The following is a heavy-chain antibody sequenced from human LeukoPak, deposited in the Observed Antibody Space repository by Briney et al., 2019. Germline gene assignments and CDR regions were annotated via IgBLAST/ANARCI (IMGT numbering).Heavy chain of an antibody. D-gene: IGHD1-26*01. CDR3: ARGLQLPSGSYYVDDAFDI. Sequence: PSETLSLTCTVSGGSISSYYWSWIRQPPGKGLEWIRYIYYSGSTNYNPSLKSRVTISVDTSKNQFSLKLSSVTAADTAVYYCARGLQLPSGSYYVDDAFDIWGQGTMVTVSS. V-gene: IGHV4-59*01. CDR2: IYYSGST. CDR1: GGSISSYY. J-gene: IGHJ3*02.